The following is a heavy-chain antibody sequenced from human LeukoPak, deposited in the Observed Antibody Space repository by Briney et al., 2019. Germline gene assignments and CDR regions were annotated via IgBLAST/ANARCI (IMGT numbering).Heavy chain of an antibody. V-gene: IGHV4-59*12. Sequence: SETLSLTCTVSGGSTSSYYWSWIRQPPGKGLEWIGYIYYSGSTHYNPSLKSRVTISVDTSKNQFSLKLSSVTAADTAVYYCARLIAARPCFDYWGQGTLVTVSS. D-gene: IGHD6-6*01. J-gene: IGHJ4*02. CDR3: ARLIAARPCFDY. CDR1: GGSTSSYY. CDR2: IYYSGST.